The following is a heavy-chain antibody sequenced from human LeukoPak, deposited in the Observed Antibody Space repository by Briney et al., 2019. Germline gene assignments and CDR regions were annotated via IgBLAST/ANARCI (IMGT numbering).Heavy chain of an antibody. D-gene: IGHD2-21*01. CDR2: IGGSGRDI. J-gene: IGHJ4*02. CDR3: AKTVRAYES. V-gene: IGHV3-11*01. CDR1: GFTFSDSY. Sequence: PGGSLRLSCVASGFTFSDSYMSWVRQTPERGLECISYIGGSGRDIKYADSVKGRFTISRDNAKNALYLQMNSLRAEDTAVYYCAKTVRAYESWGQGTQVTVSS.